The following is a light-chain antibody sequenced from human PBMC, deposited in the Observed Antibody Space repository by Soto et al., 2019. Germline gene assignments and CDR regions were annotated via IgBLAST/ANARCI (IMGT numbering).Light chain of an antibody. CDR3: QQLYSYPLT. Sequence: DTQMTQSPSTLSASVGDTVTITCRASQGITSYLAWYQQKPGKAPKLLIYAASALQTGVSSRFSGSGYGTDFALTISNLQPEDFATYFCQQLYSYPLTFGGGTTVEF. J-gene: IGKJ4*01. CDR2: AAS. CDR1: QGITSY. V-gene: IGKV1-9*01.